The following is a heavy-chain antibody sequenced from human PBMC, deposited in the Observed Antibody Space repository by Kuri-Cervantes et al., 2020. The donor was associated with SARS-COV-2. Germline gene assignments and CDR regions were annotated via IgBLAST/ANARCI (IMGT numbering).Heavy chain of an antibody. J-gene: IGHJ4*02. CDR2: ISSSGSTI. V-gene: IGHV3-48*03. D-gene: IGHD3-22*01. CDR3: AGETRDSSGYYRLSLDY. CDR1: GFTFSSYE. Sequence: GESLKISCAASGFTFSSYEMNWVRQAPGKGLEWVSYISSSGSTIYYADSVKGRFTISRDNAKNSLYLQMNSLRAEDTAVYYCAGETRDSSGYYRLSLDYWGQGTLVTVSS.